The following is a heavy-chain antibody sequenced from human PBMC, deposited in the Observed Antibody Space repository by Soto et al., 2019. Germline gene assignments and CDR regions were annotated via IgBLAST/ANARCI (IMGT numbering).Heavy chain of an antibody. V-gene: IGHV4-59*01. Sequence: KTWETLSLTCTVSGGSISSYYWSWIRQPPGKGLEWIGYIYYSGSTNYNPSLKSRVTISVDTSKNQFSLKLSSVTAADTAVYYCARLGGNGDYYFDYWGQGTLVIVSS. D-gene: IGHD4-17*01. CDR1: GGSISSYY. J-gene: IGHJ4*02. CDR3: ARLGGNGDYYFDY. CDR2: IYYSGST.